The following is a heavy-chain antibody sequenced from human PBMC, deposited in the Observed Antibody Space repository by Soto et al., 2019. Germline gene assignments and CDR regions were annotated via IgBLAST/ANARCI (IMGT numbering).Heavy chain of an antibody. J-gene: IGHJ4*02. D-gene: IGHD1-26*01. CDR1: GLSITSFA. V-gene: IGHV3-23*01. CDR3: AKVLSSGSYSGALEY. Sequence: PAGSMRLACVASGLSITSFAMSWVLQAPGKGLEWASAISASGGSTYADSVKGRFTISRDNSKNTLYLQMNSLRVEDTAVYYCAKVLSSGSYSGALEYWGQGALVTVSS. CDR2: ISASGGST.